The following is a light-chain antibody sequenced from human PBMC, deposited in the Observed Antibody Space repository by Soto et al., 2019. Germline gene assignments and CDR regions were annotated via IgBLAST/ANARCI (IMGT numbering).Light chain of an antibody. Sequence: IVMTQSPPTLSVSPGERATLSCRASGSISTNVAWYQPNSCQDPRLLIYIASTRATVIPTMFSGSGSGTEFTLTISSLQSEDFGIYYCQQYNNWPPITFGGGTKVDIK. V-gene: IGKV3-15*01. CDR2: IAS. CDR1: GSISTN. CDR3: QQYNNWPPIT. J-gene: IGKJ4*01.